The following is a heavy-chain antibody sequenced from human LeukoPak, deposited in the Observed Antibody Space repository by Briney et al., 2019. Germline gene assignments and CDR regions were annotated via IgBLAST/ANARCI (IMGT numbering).Heavy chain of an antibody. CDR3: AKPYYYGSRSYMDY. CDR1: GFTFSSYA. Sequence: GRSLRLSCAASGFTFSSYAMHWVRQAPGKGLEWVAVISYDGSNTYYADSVKGRFTISRDNSKNMLYLQMNSLRAEDTAVYYCAKPYYYGSRSYMDYWGQGTLVTVSS. V-gene: IGHV3-30*18. J-gene: IGHJ4*02. CDR2: ISYDGSNT. D-gene: IGHD3-10*01.